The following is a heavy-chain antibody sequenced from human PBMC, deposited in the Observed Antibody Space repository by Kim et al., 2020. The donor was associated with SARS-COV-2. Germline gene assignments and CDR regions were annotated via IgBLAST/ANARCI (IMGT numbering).Heavy chain of an antibody. V-gene: IGHV3-21*01. Sequence: PGGSLRLSCAASGFIFTTYSMNWVRQAPGKGLEWVSSISSSSSYINYADSVKGRFTISRDNAKNSLYLQMNSLRAEDTAVYYCARVHGDYVTRYLDYWGQGTLVTVSS. D-gene: IGHD4-17*01. CDR1: GFIFTTYS. CDR3: ARVHGDYVTRYLDY. J-gene: IGHJ4*02. CDR2: ISSSSSYI.